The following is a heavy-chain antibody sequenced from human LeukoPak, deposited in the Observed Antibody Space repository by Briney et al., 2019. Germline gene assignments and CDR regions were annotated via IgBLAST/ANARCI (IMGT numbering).Heavy chain of an antibody. CDR2: ISGSGGST. CDR3: AKMRGDILTDYYRGWFDP. CDR1: GFTFSSYA. Sequence: GGSLRLSCAASGFTFSSYAMSWVRQAPGKGLEWVSAISGSGGSTYYADSVKGRFTISRDNSKNTLYLQMNSLRAEDTAVYYCAKMRGDILTDYYRGWFDPWGQGTLVTVSS. D-gene: IGHD3-9*01. J-gene: IGHJ5*02. V-gene: IGHV3-23*01.